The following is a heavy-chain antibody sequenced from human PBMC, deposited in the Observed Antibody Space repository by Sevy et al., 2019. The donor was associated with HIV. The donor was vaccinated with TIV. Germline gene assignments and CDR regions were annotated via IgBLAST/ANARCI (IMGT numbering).Heavy chain of an antibody. CDR3: ARPRANYVDHYFFYTMDV. Sequence: GGSLRLSCAASGFALTNYYAMHWVRQAPGKGLEWVPLISYDGSDKYYADSVKGRFTISRDNFKNTLYLQMNSLTTEDTAVYYCARPRANYVDHYFFYTMDVWGQGTTVTVSS. CDR2: ISYDGSDK. V-gene: IGHV3-30-3*01. J-gene: IGHJ6*02. CDR1: GFALTNYYA. D-gene: IGHD4-17*01.